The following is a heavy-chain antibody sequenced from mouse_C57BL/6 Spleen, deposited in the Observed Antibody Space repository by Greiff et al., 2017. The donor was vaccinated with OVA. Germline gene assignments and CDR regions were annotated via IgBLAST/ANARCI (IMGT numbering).Heavy chain of an antibody. CDR3: ARPSSYYSNYGYFDV. V-gene: IGHV2-2*01. J-gene: IGHJ1*03. CDR1: GFSLTSYG. Sequence: VQLQQSGPGLVQPSQSLSITCTVSGFSLTSYGVHWVRQSPGKGLEWLGVLWSGGSTDYNAAFISRLSISKDNSKSQVFFKMNSLQADDTAIYYCARPSSYYSNYGYFDVWGTGTTVTVSS. D-gene: IGHD2-5*01. CDR2: LWSGGST.